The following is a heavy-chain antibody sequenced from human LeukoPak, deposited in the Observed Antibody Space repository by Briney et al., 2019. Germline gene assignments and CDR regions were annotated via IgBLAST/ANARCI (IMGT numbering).Heavy chain of an antibody. D-gene: IGHD7-27*01. J-gene: IGHJ4*02. CDR2: VYHTGST. V-gene: IGHV4-59*02. CDR1: GGSVSDYY. Sequence: SSETLSLTCTISGGSVSDYYWSWIRQSPGKGLEWIGYVYHTGSTSYSPSLKSRVTISADTSQNQFSLKLSSVTAADTAVYYCASRKLGNDYWGQGTLVTVSS. CDR3: ASRKLGNDY.